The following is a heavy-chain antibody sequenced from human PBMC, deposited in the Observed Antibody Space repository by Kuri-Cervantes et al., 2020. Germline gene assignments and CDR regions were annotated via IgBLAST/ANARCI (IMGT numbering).Heavy chain of an antibody. V-gene: IGHV3-30-3*01. J-gene: IGHJ4*02. CDR2: ISYDGSNK. Sequence: GESLKISCAASGFTFSSYAMHWVRQAPGKGLEWVAVISYDGSNKYYADSVEGRFTISRDNAKNSLYLQMNSLRAEDTAVYYCARDSSGYYYVRSPGGLDYWGQGTLVTVSS. CDR1: GFTFSSYA. D-gene: IGHD3-22*01. CDR3: ARDSSGYYYVRSPGGLDY.